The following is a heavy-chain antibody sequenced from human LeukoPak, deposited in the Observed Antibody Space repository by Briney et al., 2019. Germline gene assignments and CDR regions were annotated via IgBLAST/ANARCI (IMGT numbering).Heavy chain of an antibody. J-gene: IGHJ5*02. CDR3: ARMGEGAARNSNWFDP. CDR1: GFTFSSYG. Sequence: QPGGSLRLSCAASGFTFSSYGMHWVRQAPGKGLEWVAFIRYDGSNKYYADSVKGRFTISRDNSKNTLYLQMNSLRAEDTAVYYCARMGEGAARNSNWFDPWGQGTLVTVSS. D-gene: IGHD3-16*01. V-gene: IGHV3-30*02. CDR2: IRYDGSNK.